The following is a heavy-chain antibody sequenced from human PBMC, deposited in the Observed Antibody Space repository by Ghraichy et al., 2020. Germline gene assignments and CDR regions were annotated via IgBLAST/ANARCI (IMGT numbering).Heavy chain of an antibody. V-gene: IGHV1-24*01. D-gene: IGHD1-26*01. J-gene: IGHJ2*01. Sequence: ASVKVSCKVSGYTLTELSMHWVRQAPGKGLEWMGGFDPEDGETIYAQKFQGRVTMTEDTSTDTAYMELSSLRSEDTAVYYCATEGRRWELQRGHYWYFDLWGRGTLVTVSS. CDR2: FDPEDGET. CDR3: ATEGRRWELQRGHYWYFDL. CDR1: GYTLTELS.